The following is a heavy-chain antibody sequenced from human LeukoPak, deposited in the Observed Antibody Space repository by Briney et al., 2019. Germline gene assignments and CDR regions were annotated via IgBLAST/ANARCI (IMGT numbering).Heavy chain of an antibody. D-gene: IGHD2-2*01. J-gene: IGHJ5*02. CDR2: ISGYNGDT. CDR1: GYTFTTYG. CDR3: ARAEGDIVVVPAEGWFDP. Sequence: ASVKVSCKASGYTFTTYGISWVRQAPGQGLEWMGWISGYNGDTKYAQKLQGRVTMTTDTSTSTAYMELRSLRSDDTAVYYCARAEGDIVVVPAEGWFDPWGQGTLVTVSS. V-gene: IGHV1-18*01.